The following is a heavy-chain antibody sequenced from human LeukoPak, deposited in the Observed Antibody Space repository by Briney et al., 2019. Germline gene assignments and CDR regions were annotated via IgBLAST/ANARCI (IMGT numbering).Heavy chain of an antibody. D-gene: IGHD3-3*01. CDR2: ISGSGGST. Sequence: GGSLRLSCAASGFTVSSNYMSWVRQAPGKGLEWVSAISGSGGSTYYADSVKGRFTISRDNSKNTLYLQMNSLRAEDTAVYYCAKVPRPINDFWSGYYTYHDYWGQGTLVTVSS. CDR3: AKVPRPINDFWSGYYTYHDY. CDR1: GFTVSSNY. J-gene: IGHJ4*02. V-gene: IGHV3-23*01.